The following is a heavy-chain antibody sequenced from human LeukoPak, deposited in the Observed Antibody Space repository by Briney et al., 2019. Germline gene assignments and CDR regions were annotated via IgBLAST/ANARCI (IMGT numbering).Heavy chain of an antibody. CDR3: ARDNENWVRGVMLNAFDI. J-gene: IGHJ3*02. CDR2: ISSSGSTI. V-gene: IGHV3-11*01. D-gene: IGHD3-10*01. CDR1: GFTFSDYY. Sequence: SGGSLRLSCAASGFTFSDYYMSWIRQAPGKGLEWVSYISSSGSTIYYADSVKGRFTISRDNAKNSLYLQMNSLRAEDTAVYYCARDNENWVRGVMLNAFDIWGQGTMVTVSS.